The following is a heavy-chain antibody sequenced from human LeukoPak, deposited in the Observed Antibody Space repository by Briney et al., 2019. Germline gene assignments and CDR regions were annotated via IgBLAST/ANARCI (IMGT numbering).Heavy chain of an antibody. Sequence: GGSLRLSCAASGFTFDDYAMHWVRQAPGKGLEWVSLISGDGGSTYYADSVKGRFTISRDNSKNSLYLQMNSLRTEDTALYYCAKGMLEHSMLEIDYWGQGTLVTVSS. CDR1: GFTFDDYA. D-gene: IGHD6-6*01. CDR2: ISGDGGST. J-gene: IGHJ4*02. V-gene: IGHV3-43*02. CDR3: AKGMLEHSMLEIDY.